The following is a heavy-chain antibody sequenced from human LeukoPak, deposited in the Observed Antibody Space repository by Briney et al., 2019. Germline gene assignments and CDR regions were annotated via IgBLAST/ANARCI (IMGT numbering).Heavy chain of an antibody. CDR1: GFTFSSYS. D-gene: IGHD6-19*01. V-gene: IGHV3-21*04. CDR2: ISSSSSYI. Sequence: KSGGSLRLSCAASGFTFSSYSMNWVRQAPGKGLEWVSSISSSSSYIYYADSVKGRFTISRDNAKNSLYLQMNSLRAEDTALYYCAKDILPYSSAIDYWGQGTLVTVSS. CDR3: AKDILPYSSAIDY. J-gene: IGHJ4*02.